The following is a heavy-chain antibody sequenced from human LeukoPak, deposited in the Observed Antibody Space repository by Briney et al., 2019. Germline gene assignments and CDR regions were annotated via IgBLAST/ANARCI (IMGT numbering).Heavy chain of an antibody. D-gene: IGHD3-3*01. CDR2: IYTSGST. Sequence: SETLSLTCTVSGGSISSYFWSWIRQPAGKGLEWIGRIYTSGSTDYNPSLKSRVTISADKSTNQFSLKLSSVTAADTAMYYCARDRFGDLNYFDYWGQGTLATVSS. J-gene: IGHJ4*02. CDR1: GGSISSYF. CDR3: ARDRFGDLNYFDY. V-gene: IGHV4-4*07.